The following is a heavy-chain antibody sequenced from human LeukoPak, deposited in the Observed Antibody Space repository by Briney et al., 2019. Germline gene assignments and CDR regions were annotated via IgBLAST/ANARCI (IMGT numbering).Heavy chain of an antibody. CDR1: GFSVGNYW. CDR2: SEGDDTTT. CDR3: AKLDWFDP. J-gene: IGHJ5*02. Sequence: GGSLRLSCAASGFSVGNYWMHWVRQAPGKGLVWVSRSEGDDTTTAYADSVKGRFTVSRDNAKNTVYLQMNSLRVEDTAVYYCAKLDWFDPWGQGALVTVSP. D-gene: IGHD3-3*02. V-gene: IGHV3-74*03.